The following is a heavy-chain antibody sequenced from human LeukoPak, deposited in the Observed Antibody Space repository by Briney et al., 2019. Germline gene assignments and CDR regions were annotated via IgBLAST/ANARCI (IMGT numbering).Heavy chain of an antibody. CDR3: ARDRLGSGSYSRINWFDP. V-gene: IGHV1-2*02. CDR2: INPNSGGT. J-gene: IGHJ5*02. Sequence: ASVKVSCKASGYTFTGYYMHWVRQAPGQGLEWMGWINPNSGGTNYAQKFQGRVTMTRDTSISTAYMELSRLRSDDTAVYYCARDRLGSGSYSRINWFDPWGQGTLVTVSS. CDR1: GYTFTGYY. D-gene: IGHD3-10*01.